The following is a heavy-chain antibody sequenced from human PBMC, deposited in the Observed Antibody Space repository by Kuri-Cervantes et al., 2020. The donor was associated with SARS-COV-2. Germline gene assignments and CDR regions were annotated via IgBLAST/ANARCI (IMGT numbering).Heavy chain of an antibody. CDR2: INHSGST. J-gene: IGHJ6*02. Sequence: SETLSLTCAVYGGSFSGYYWSWIRQPPGKGLEWIGEINHSGSTYYNPSLKSRVTISVDTSKNQFSLKLSSVTAADTAVYYCAREGRSYCGGDCYSNGMDVWGQGTTVTVSS. V-gene: IGHV4-34*01. CDR3: AREGRSYCGGDCYSNGMDV. CDR1: GGSFSGYY. D-gene: IGHD2-21*02.